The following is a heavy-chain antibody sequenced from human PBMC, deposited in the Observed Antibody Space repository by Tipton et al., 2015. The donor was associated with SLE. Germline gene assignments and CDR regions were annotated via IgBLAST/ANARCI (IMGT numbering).Heavy chain of an antibody. J-gene: IGHJ5*02. CDR1: GFTFRTYAL. D-gene: IGHD1-26*01. CDR2: IYHSGST. CDR3: ARDVFSASWFGWETPA. V-gene: IGHV4-4*02. Sequence: SLRLSCAASGFTFRTYALSWVRQAPGKGLEWIGEIYHSGSTNYNPSLKSRVTISVDKSKNQFSLKLSSVTAADTAVYYCARDVFSASWFGWETPAWGQGTLVTVSS.